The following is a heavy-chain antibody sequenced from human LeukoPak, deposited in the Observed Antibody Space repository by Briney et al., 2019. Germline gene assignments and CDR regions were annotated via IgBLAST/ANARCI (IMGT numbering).Heavy chain of an antibody. CDR2: ISGNGDST. CDR3: ARDRGGNSPPNHFDY. CDR1: GFTFNTYA. V-gene: IGHV3-23*01. Sequence: GGSLRLSCAASGFTFNTYAMNWVRQAPGKGLEWGSGISGNGDSTYYADSVKGRFTISRDNPKNTLYLQMNSLRAEDTAVYYCARDRGGNSPPNHFDYWGQGTLVTVSS. D-gene: IGHD3-10*01. J-gene: IGHJ4*02.